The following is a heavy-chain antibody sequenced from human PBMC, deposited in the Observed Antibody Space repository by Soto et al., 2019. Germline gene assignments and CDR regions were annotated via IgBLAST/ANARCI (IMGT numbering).Heavy chain of an antibody. V-gene: IGHV1-3*01. CDR2: INAGNGNT. CDR1: GYSFTNYA. Sequence: GASVKVSCKASGYSFTNYAMHWVRQAPGQRLEWMGWINAGNGNTKYSQKFQGRVTITRDTSASTAYTALSSLRSEDTAVYYCARGGSLYWYFDLWGRGTLVTVSS. CDR3: ARGGSLYWYFDL. D-gene: IGHD1-26*01. J-gene: IGHJ2*01.